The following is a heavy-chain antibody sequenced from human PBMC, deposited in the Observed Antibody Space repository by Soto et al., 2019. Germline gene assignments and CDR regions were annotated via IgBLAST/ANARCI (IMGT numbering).Heavy chain of an antibody. V-gene: IGHV4-34*01. Sequence: QVQLRQWGAGLLKPSETLYLTCAVYGGSFSGYYWSWIRQPPGKGLEWIGEINHSGSTNYNPSLKSRVTISVDTSKNQFSLKLSSVTAADTAVYYCAREYGGNSGTFDYWGQGTLVTVSS. D-gene: IGHD2-21*02. CDR3: AREYGGNSGTFDY. J-gene: IGHJ4*02. CDR1: GGSFSGYY. CDR2: INHSGST.